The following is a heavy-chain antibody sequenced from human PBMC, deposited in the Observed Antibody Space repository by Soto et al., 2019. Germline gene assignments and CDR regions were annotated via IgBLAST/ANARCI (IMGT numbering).Heavy chain of an antibody. CDR3: ARATVENWFDP. J-gene: IGHJ5*02. V-gene: IGHV1-69*02. CDR1: GGTFSSYT. Sequence: QVQLVQSGAEVKKPGSSVKVSCKASGGTFSSYTISWVRQAPGQGLEWMGRIIPILGIANYAQKFQGRVTITEEKSTSTAYMELSSLRSEDTAVDYCARATVENWFDPWGQGTLVTVSS. D-gene: IGHD1-1*01. CDR2: IIPILGIA.